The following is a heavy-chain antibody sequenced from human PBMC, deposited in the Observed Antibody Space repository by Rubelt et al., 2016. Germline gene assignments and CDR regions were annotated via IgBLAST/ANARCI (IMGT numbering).Heavy chain of an antibody. J-gene: IGHJ6*02. D-gene: IGHD2-21*02. CDR3: ARACRDSPYHNMDV. CDR2: ISGSGGNT. CDR1: GSTFSNYA. Sequence: EVHLVESGGGLVQPGGSLRLSCATSGSTFSNYAMSWVRQAPGKGLEWVSAISGSGGNTYYADFAKGRFTISRDNAKDSLYLEMNSLRTEETAGYYCARACRDSPYHNMDVWGQGTTVTVSS. V-gene: IGHV3-23*04.